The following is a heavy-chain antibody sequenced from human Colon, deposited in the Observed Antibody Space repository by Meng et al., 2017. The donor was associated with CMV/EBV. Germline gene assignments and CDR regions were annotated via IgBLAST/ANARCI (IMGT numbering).Heavy chain of an antibody. CDR1: GGTFSDYY. CDR2: IGSSSDTI. D-gene: IGHD2-8*01. CDR3: ARLIGWFDP. J-gene: IGHJ5*02. V-gene: IGHV3-11*01. Sequence: RLSCAASGGTFSDYYMTWIRQAPGKGLEWIAYIGSSSDTIEYADSVKGRFTISRDNTKNSLYLQMNSLRVEDTAVYYCARLIGWFDPWGQGTLVTVSS.